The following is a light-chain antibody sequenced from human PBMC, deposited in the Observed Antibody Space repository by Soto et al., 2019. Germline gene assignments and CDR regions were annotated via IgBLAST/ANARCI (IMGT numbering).Light chain of an antibody. CDR2: LNSDGSH. V-gene: IGLV4-69*01. CDR3: QTWGTGMDVV. J-gene: IGLJ2*01. Sequence: QLVLTQPPSASASLGASVKLTCTLSSGHISYAIAWHQQQPEKGPRYLMKLNSDGSHSKGDGIPDRFSGSSSGAERYLTISRLQTEDEADYCCQTWGTGMDVVFGGGTKLTVL. CDR1: SGHISYA.